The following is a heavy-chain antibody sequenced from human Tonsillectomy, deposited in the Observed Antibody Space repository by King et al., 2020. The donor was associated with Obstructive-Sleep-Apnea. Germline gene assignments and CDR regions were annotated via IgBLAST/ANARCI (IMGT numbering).Heavy chain of an antibody. J-gene: IGHJ3*02. Sequence: QLVQSGAEVKKSGASVKVSCKGSGYTFTDYYIHWVRQAPGQGLEWMGWINSKSGGTNYAQEFQGRVTMTRDTSISTVYMELSRLKSDDTALYYCARDDALSGALPFDIWGQGTMVAVSS. CDR3: ARDDALSGALPFDI. CDR1: GYTFTDYY. D-gene: IGHD7-27*01. CDR2: INSKSGGT. V-gene: IGHV1-2*02.